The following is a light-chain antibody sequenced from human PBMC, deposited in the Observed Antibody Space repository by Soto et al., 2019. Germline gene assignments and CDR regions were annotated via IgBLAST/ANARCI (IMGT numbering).Light chain of an antibody. CDR1: SSNIGSNY. Sequence: QPVLTQPPSASQTPGQRVTISCSGTSSNIGSNYVSWYQQIPGTAPKLLIYRDNQRPSGVPDRFSGSKSGTSASLAISGLRSEDEADYYCASRDDNLSGHWMFGGGTKLTVL. CDR2: RDN. V-gene: IGLV1-47*01. J-gene: IGLJ3*02. CDR3: ASRDDNLSGHWM.